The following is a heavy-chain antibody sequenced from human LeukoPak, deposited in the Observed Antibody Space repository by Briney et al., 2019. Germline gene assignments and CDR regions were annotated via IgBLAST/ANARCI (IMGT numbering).Heavy chain of an antibody. CDR1: GGTFSSYA. D-gene: IGHD2-2*01. J-gene: IGHJ4*02. CDR3: ATVAVVPAANAGGYYFDY. CDR2: IIPIFGTA. V-gene: IGHV1-69*13. Sequence: SVTVSCKASGGTFSSYAISWVRQAPGQGLEWMGGIIPIFGTANYAQKFQGRVTITADESTSTAYMELSSLRSEDTAVYYCATVAVVPAANAGGYYFDYWGQGTLVTVSS.